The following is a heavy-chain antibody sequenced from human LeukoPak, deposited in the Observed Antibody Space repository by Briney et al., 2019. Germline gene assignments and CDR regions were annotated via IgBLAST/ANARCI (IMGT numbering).Heavy chain of an antibody. CDR1: GFTLRNYS. CDR2: ISTSGGTI. V-gene: IGHV3-48*04. Sequence: GGSLRLSCAASGFTLRNYSMNWVRQAPGKGLEWVSHISTSGGTIYYANSVKGRFTISRDNAQNSVYLQMNSLRAEDTALYYCARDATTAAGWVYMDVWGKGTTVTISS. D-gene: IGHD6-13*01. J-gene: IGHJ6*03. CDR3: ARDATTAAGWVYMDV.